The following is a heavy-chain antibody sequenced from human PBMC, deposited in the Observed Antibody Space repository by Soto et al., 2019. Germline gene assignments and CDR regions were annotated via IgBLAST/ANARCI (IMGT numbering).Heavy chain of an antibody. CDR2: ISAGTIT. CDR3: ARIPYDNSGTIFDY. J-gene: IGHJ4*02. Sequence: GGSLSLSCAVSGLTVSSYYMSWVRQAAGKGLELVSVISAGTITYYADSVKGRFTIYRDNSKNTLNLEMNSLRVEDTAVYYCARIPYDNSGTIFDYWGQGTLVTVSS. V-gene: IGHV3-53*01. D-gene: IGHD3-22*01. CDR1: GLTVSSYY.